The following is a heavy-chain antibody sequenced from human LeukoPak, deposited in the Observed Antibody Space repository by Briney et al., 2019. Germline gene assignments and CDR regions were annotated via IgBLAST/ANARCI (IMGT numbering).Heavy chain of an antibody. J-gene: IGHJ4*02. D-gene: IGHD4-23*01. CDR1: GFTFSSYW. V-gene: IGHV3-7*01. CDR3: ARDLRTPSDTNIAIDY. Sequence: PGGSLRLSCAASGFTFSSYWMSWVRQAPGKGLEWVANMKQDGSEKYYVDTVKGRFTISRDNAKNTLYLQMNSLRAEDTAVYYCARDLRTPSDTNIAIDYWGQGTLVTVSS. CDR2: MKQDGSEK.